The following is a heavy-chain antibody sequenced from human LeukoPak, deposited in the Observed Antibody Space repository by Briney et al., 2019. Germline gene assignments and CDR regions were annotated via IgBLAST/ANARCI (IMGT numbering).Heavy chain of an antibody. CDR3: ARGATFRGTYYMDV. D-gene: IGHD3-10*01. Sequence: SETLSLTCIVSGGPISTHYWSWSRQPPGKGLEWIGYNDYSGSTNYNPSLKSRVTISVDTSKSQFSLKLNSVTAADTAVYYCARGATFRGTYYMDVWGKGTTVTVSS. J-gene: IGHJ6*03. CDR2: NDYSGST. V-gene: IGHV4-59*11. CDR1: GGPISTHY.